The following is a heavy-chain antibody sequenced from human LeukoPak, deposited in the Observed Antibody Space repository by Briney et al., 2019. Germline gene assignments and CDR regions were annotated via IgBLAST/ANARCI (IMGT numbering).Heavy chain of an antibody. CDR3: AKVLTGTTVRDAFDI. Sequence: GGSLRLSCAASGFTFSSYGMHWVRQAPGKGLEWVAFIRYDGSNKYYADSVKGRFTISRDNSKNTLYLQMNSLRAEDTAVYYCAKVLTGTTVRDAFDIWGQGTMVTVSS. D-gene: IGHD1-7*01. J-gene: IGHJ3*02. V-gene: IGHV3-30*02. CDR1: GFTFSSYG. CDR2: IRYDGSNK.